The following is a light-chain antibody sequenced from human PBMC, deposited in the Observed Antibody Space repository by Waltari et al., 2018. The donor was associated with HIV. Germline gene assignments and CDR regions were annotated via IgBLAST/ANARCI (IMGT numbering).Light chain of an antibody. CDR2: KAS. V-gene: IGKV1-5*03. Sequence: DIQMTQSPSTLSASVGDRVTITCRDSQSISSWLAWYQQKPGKAPKLLIYKASTLVTGVPSRFSGSGSETEFTLTIINLQPDDFATYYCQQSSSHFLTFGGGTKVEIK. J-gene: IGKJ4*01. CDR1: QSISSW. CDR3: QQSSSHFLT.